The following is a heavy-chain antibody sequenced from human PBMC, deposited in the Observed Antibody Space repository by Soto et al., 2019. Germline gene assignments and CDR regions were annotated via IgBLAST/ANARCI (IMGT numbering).Heavy chain of an antibody. CDR3: AKGVLGYCSSNSCYAYDF. J-gene: IGHJ4*02. CDR1: GFTFSDSA. D-gene: IGHD2-2*01. CDR2: ITGSGGNT. Sequence: GGSLRLSCAASGFTFSDSAMSWVRQAPGKGLEWVSAITGSGGNTFYADYVKGRFTISRDNSKSTLFLQMHSLRAEDTAVFYCAKGVLGYCSSNSCYAYDFWGQGTLVTVSS. V-gene: IGHV3-23*01.